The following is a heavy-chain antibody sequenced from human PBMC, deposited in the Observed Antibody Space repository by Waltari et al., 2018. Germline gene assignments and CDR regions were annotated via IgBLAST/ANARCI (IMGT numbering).Heavy chain of an antibody. V-gene: IGHV4-38-2*01. J-gene: IGHJ3*02. D-gene: IGHD2-21*01. CDR2: IYHSGST. CDR1: GYSISSGYY. CDR3: AMLIANGWRAFDI. Sequence: QVQLQESGPGLVKPSETLSLTCAVSGYSISSGYYWGWIRQPPGKGPEWIGSIYHSGSTYYNPSLKSRVTISVDTSKNQFSLKLSSVTAADTAVYYCAMLIANGWRAFDIWGQGTMVTVSS.